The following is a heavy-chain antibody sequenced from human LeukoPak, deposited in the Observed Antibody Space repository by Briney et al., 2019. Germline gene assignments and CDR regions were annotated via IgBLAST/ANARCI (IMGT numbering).Heavy chain of an antibody. CDR2: IRYDGSNK. Sequence: GGSLRPSCAASGFTFSSYGMHWVRQAPGKGLEWVAFIRYDGSNKYYADSVKGRFTISRDNSKNTLYLQMNSLRAEDTAVYYCAKIGAVAGHFDYWGQGTLVTVSS. V-gene: IGHV3-30*02. D-gene: IGHD6-19*01. CDR1: GFTFSSYG. CDR3: AKIGAVAGHFDY. J-gene: IGHJ4*02.